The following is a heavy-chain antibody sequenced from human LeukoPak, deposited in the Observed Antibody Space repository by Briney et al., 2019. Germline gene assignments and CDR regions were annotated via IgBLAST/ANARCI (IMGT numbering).Heavy chain of an antibody. D-gene: IGHD3-22*01. CDR3: ARVYYDSSGYYYTFDY. J-gene: IGHJ4*02. CDR1: GFTVSTNY. V-gene: IGHV3-53*01. Sequence: GGSLRLSCAGSGFTVSTNYMSWVRQAPGKGLEWVSVIYSDGSTYYADSVKGRFTISRDISKNTLYLQMNSLRAEDTAVYYCARVYYDSSGYYYTFDYWGQGTLVSVSS. CDR2: IYSDGST.